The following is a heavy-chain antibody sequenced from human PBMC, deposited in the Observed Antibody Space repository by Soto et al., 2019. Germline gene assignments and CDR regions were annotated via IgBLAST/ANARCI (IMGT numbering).Heavy chain of an antibody. CDR2: ISAYNGNT. V-gene: IGHV1-18*04. Sequence: ASVKVSCKASGYTFTSYGISWVRQAPGQGLEWMGWISAYNGNTNYAQKLRGRVTMTTDTSTSTAYMELRSLRSDDTAVYYCARDPLTTVTNFRYYYYGMDVWGQGTTVTVSS. CDR1: GYTFTSYG. D-gene: IGHD4-4*01. J-gene: IGHJ6*02. CDR3: ARDPLTTVTNFRYYYYGMDV.